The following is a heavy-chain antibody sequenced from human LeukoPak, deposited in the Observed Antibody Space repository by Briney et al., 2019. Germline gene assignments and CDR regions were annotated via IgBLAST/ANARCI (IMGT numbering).Heavy chain of an antibody. CDR3: ARDPYYYDSSGYPTPRSYGMDV. Sequence: SETLSLTCAVYGGSFSGYYWSWIRQPPGKGLEWIGEINHSGSTNYNPSLKSRVTISVDTSKNQFSLKLSSVTAADTAVYYCARDPYYYDSSGYPTPRSYGMDVWGQGTTVTVSS. D-gene: IGHD3-22*01. CDR1: GGSFSGYY. V-gene: IGHV4-34*01. CDR2: INHSGST. J-gene: IGHJ6*02.